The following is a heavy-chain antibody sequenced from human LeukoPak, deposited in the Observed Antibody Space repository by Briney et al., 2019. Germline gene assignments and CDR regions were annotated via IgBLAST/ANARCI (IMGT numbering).Heavy chain of an antibody. D-gene: IGHD2-2*01. Sequence: SVKVSCKASGGTFSSYTISWVRQAPGQGLEWMGRIIPILGIANYAQKFQGRVTITADKSTSTAYMELSSLRSEDTAVYYCARGLVPAAMSPDYWGQGTLVTVSS. J-gene: IGHJ4*02. CDR2: IIPILGIA. CDR3: ARGLVPAAMSPDY. CDR1: GGTFSSYT. V-gene: IGHV1-69*02.